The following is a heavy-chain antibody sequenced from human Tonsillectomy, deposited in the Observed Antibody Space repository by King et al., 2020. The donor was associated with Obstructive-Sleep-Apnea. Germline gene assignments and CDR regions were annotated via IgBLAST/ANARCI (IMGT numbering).Heavy chain of an antibody. Sequence: VQLVESGGGWVQPGGSLRLSCVGSGFAFGEYSMNWVRQAPGKGLDWSLYIKRHSGTILYADSVKGRFTISRDNAKNSLYLQMDGLTAEDSAVYFCARDRDWSFDYWGQGILVTVSS. V-gene: IGHV3-48*01. CDR3: ARDRDWSFDY. J-gene: IGHJ4*02. CDR1: GFAFGEYS. CDR2: IKRHSGTI. D-gene: IGHD3-9*01.